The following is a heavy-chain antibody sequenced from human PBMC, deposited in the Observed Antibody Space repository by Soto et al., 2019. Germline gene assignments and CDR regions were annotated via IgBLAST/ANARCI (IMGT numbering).Heavy chain of an antibody. D-gene: IGHD3-9*01. V-gene: IGHV1-3*01. J-gene: IGHJ6*03. CDR3: ASGCDILTCSPPWGYYYYMDV. CDR1: GYTFTSYA. CDR2: INAGNGNT. Sequence: QVQLVQSGAEVKKPGASVKVSCKASGYTFTSYAMHWVRQAPGQRLEWMGWINAGNGNTKYSHKFQGRVTITRDTSASTAYMELSSLRSKDTAVNYCASGCDILTCSPPWGYYYYMDVWGKGTTVTVSS.